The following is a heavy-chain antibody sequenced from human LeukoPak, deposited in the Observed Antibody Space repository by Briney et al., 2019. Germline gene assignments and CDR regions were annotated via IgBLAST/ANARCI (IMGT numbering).Heavy chain of an antibody. Sequence: PGGSLRLSCAASGFTFSSYVMSWVRQAPGKGLEWVSAISGSGATTYYADSVKGRFTISRDNSKNTLYLHMNSLRAEDTAVYHCAKRVSGTTSYWGQGTLVTVSS. CDR1: GFTFSSYV. V-gene: IGHV3-23*01. D-gene: IGHD1-1*01. CDR3: AKRVSGTTSY. J-gene: IGHJ4*02. CDR2: ISGSGATT.